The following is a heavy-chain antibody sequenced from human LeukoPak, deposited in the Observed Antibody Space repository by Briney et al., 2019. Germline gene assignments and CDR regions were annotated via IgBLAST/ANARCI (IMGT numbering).Heavy chain of an antibody. CDR1: GYSISSGYY. CDR2: IYHSGST. D-gene: IGHD5-18*01. CDR3: ARDLGGYSYGGGLDY. V-gene: IGHV4-38-2*02. Sequence: SETLSLTCAVSGYSISSGYYWGWIRQPPGKGLKWIGSIYHSGSTFYNPSLKSRVTISADTSKNQFSLKLSSVTAADTAVYYCARDLGGYSYGGGLDYWGQGTLVTVSS. J-gene: IGHJ4*02.